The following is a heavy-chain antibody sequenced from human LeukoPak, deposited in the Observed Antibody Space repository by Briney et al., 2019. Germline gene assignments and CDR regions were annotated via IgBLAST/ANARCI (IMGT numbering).Heavy chain of an antibody. D-gene: IGHD1-1*01. CDR2: LNLDGSDK. Sequence: GGSLRLSCVVSGFTFSESWMSWVRQAPGKGLGWVASLNLDGSDKYYVDSVKGRFTMSRDNAKNSLYLQMDSLRVEDTAVYYCAKGKRYPDYWGQGTLVTVSS. J-gene: IGHJ4*02. CDR1: GFTFSESW. V-gene: IGHV3-7*03. CDR3: AKGKRYPDY.